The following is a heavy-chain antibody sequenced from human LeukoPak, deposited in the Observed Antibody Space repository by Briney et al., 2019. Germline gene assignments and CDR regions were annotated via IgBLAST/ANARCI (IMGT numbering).Heavy chain of an antibody. CDR2: IYYSGST. J-gene: IGHJ6*02. Sequence: PSETLSLTCTVSGGSISSGDYYWSWIRQPPGKGLEWIGYIYYSGSTYYNPSLKSRVTISVDTSKNQFSLKLSSVTAADTAVYYCARDRAYSSSWLEDVWGQGTTVTVSS. V-gene: IGHV4-30-4*01. CDR1: GGSISSGDYY. CDR3: ARDRAYSSSWLEDV. D-gene: IGHD6-13*01.